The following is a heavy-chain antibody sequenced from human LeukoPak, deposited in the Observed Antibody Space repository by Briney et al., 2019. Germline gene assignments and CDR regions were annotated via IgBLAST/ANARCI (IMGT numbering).Heavy chain of an antibody. Sequence: PSETLSLTCTVSGGSISSGSYYWSWIRQPAGKGLEWIGRIYTSGSTNYNPSLKSRVTISVDTSKNQFSLKLSSVTAADTAVYYCASTLVIFLPPTRYYYYGMDVCGQGTTVTVSS. J-gene: IGHJ6*02. D-gene: IGHD3-10*01. CDR2: IYTSGST. V-gene: IGHV4-61*02. CDR3: ASTLVIFLPPTRYYYYGMDV. CDR1: GGSISSGSYY.